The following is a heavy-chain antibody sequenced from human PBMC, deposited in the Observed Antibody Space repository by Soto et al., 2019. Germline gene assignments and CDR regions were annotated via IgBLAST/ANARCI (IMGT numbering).Heavy chain of an antibody. CDR3: AKDQGHRRTVSAFDY. V-gene: IGHV3-23*01. J-gene: IGHJ4*02. CDR1: GFTFSSYA. CDR2: ISGSGGST. Sequence: EVQLLESGGGLVQPGGSLRLSCPASGFTFSSYAMSWVRQAPGKGLEWVSAISGSGGSTYYADSVKGRFTISRDNSQNTLYLQMNSLRAEDTAVYYCAKDQGHRRTVSAFDYWGQGTLVTVSS. D-gene: IGHD1-1*01.